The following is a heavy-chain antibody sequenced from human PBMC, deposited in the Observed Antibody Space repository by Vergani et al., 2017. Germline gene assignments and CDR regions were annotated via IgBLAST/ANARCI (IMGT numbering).Heavy chain of an antibody. CDR2: LIPILGIA. CDR3: ARGILTGYYKSAHPDY. CDR1: GGTFSSYI. V-gene: IGHV1-69*02. Sequence: QVQLVQSGAEVKKSGSSVKVSCKASGGTFSSYIISWVRQTPGQGLEWMGRLIPILGIANYAQKFQGRVTITADKSTSTAYMELSSLRSEDTAVYYCARGILTGYYKSAHPDYWGQGTLVTVSS. D-gene: IGHD3-9*01. J-gene: IGHJ4*02.